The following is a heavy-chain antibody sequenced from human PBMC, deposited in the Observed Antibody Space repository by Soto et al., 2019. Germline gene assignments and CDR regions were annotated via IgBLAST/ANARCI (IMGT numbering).Heavy chain of an antibody. J-gene: IGHJ4*02. CDR2: IWYDGSNK. CDR3: ARWGNNKKLDY. Sequence: VGSLRLSCAASGFTFSSNGMHWVRQAPGKGLEWVAVIWYDGSNKYYADSVEGRFTISRDNSKNTLYLQMNSLRAEDTAVYYCARWGNNKKLDYWGQGTLVTVSS. V-gene: IGHV3-33*01. CDR1: GFTFSSNG. D-gene: IGHD3-16*01.